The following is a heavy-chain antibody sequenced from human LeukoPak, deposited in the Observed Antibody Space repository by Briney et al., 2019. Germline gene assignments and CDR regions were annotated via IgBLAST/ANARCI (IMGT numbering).Heavy chain of an antibody. D-gene: IGHD3-10*01. Sequence: GGSLRLSCAASGFTFSSYSMNWVRQAPGKGLEWVSYISSSSSTIYYADSVKGRFTISRDNAKNSLYLQMNSLRAEDTAVYYCAREKLLWFGELYYFDYGGEGPLVTVSS. CDR2: ISSSSSTI. V-gene: IGHV3-48*01. CDR3: AREKLLWFGELYYFDY. CDR1: GFTFSSYS. J-gene: IGHJ4*02.